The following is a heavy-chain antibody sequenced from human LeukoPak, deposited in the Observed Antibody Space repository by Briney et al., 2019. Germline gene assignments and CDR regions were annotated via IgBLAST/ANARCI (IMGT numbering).Heavy chain of an antibody. CDR3: AKDPDYGDYIGWFDP. Sequence: PGGSLRLSCAASGFTFSSYGMHWVRQAPGKGLEWVAFIRYDGSNKYYADSVKGRFTISRDNSKNTLYLQMNSLRAEDTAVYYCAKDPDYGDYIGWFDPWGQGTLVTVSS. J-gene: IGHJ5*02. CDR2: IRYDGSNK. D-gene: IGHD4-17*01. V-gene: IGHV3-30*02. CDR1: GFTFSSYG.